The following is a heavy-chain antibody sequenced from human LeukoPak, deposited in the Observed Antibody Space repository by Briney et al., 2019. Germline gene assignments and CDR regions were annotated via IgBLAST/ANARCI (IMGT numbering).Heavy chain of an antibody. J-gene: IGHJ4*02. D-gene: IGHD3-10*01. CDR2: ISSSSSYI. CDR1: GFTFSSYS. V-gene: IGHV3-21*01. Sequence: GSLRLSCAASGFTFSSYSMNWVRRAPGKGLEWVSSISSSSSYIYYADSVKGRFTISRDNAKNSLYLQMNSLRAEDTAVYYCAREYDGSGSYYEGDYWGQGTLVTVSS. CDR3: AREYDGSGSYYEGDY.